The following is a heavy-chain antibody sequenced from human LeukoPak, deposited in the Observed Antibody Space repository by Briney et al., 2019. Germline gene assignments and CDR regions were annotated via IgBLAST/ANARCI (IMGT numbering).Heavy chain of an antibody. J-gene: IGHJ4*02. V-gene: IGHV3-23*01. CDR3: AEGSGRALAAAGRDHFDY. CDR1: GFTFSNYA. D-gene: IGHD6-19*01. Sequence: PGGSLRLSCAPSGFTFSNYAMSSVRQAPGKGLEWVSGISGSARTTYYADSVRGRFTISRASSNNTLFLQMIRLRAEDTAVYYCAEGSGRALAAAGRDHFDYWGQGTLVTVSS. CDR2: ISGSARTT.